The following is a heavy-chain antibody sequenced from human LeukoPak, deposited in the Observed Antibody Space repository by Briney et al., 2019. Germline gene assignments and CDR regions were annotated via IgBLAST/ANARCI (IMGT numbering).Heavy chain of an antibody. V-gene: IGHV3-48*01. CDR2: ISSSSSTI. D-gene: IGHD3-16*02. Sequence: PGGSLRLSCAASGFTFSSYAMSWVRQAPGKGLEWVSYISSSSSTIYYADSVKGRFTISRDNAKNSLYLQMNSLRAEDTAVYYCARAAGLSNFDYWGQGTLVTVSS. CDR3: ARAAGLSNFDY. CDR1: GFTFSSYA. J-gene: IGHJ4*02.